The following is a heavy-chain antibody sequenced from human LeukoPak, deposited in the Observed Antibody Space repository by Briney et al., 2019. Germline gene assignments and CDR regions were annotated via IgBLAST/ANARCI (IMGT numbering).Heavy chain of an antibody. V-gene: IGHV4-59*06. D-gene: IGHD3-10*01. CDR3: ARTSGSGSYYNRGWFDP. CDR2: IHYSGST. Sequence: SETLSLTCTVSGGSISSYYWSWIRQHPGKGLEWIGYIHYSGSTYYNPSLNSRLTISVDTSKNQFSLKLSSVTAADTAVYYCARTSGSGSYYNRGWFDPWGQGTPVTVSS. J-gene: IGHJ5*02. CDR1: GGSISSYY.